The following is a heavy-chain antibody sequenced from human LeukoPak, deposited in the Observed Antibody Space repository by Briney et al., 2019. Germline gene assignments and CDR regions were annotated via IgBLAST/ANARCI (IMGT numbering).Heavy chain of an antibody. D-gene: IGHD6-13*01. Sequence: PGGSLRLSCAASGFTFSRYDMHWVRQAPGKGLEWVAVISYDGSNKYYADSVKGRFTISRDNSKNTLYLQMNSLRAEDTAVYYCSSWYPRWGQGTLVTVSS. CDR1: GFTFSRYD. CDR3: SSWYPR. V-gene: IGHV3-30-3*01. CDR2: ISYDGSNK. J-gene: IGHJ4*02.